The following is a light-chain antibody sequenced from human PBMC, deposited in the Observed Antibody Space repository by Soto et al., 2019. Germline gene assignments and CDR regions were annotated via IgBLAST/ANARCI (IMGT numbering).Light chain of an antibody. V-gene: IGKV3-20*01. Sequence: EIVLTQSPGTLSLSPGERATLSCRASQSVSRSSLAWYQQKPRQAPRLLIYGASSRATGIPDRCSGSGCGTDFPLTISRLEAEDVADYYFQQYGSSPRTFGQGTKVEIK. J-gene: IGKJ1*01. CDR2: GAS. CDR3: QQYGSSPRT. CDR1: QSVSRSS.